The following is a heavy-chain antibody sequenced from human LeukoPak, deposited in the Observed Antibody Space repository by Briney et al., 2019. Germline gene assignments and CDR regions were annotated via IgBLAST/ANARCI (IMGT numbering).Heavy chain of an antibody. CDR2: ISYDGSNT. CDR3: ANDWILLFLRPLRSSYMDV. J-gene: IGHJ6*03. Sequence: GRSLRLSCAAAGFRFKSYGMHWVRQAPGKGLEWVAVISYDGSNTYYVDSVKGRFSISRDNSNNTVYLQLNSLKVEDTAVYYCANDWILLFLRPLRSSYMDVCGKGPAVTVSS. D-gene: IGHD2-2*03. CDR1: GFRFKSYG. V-gene: IGHV3-30*18.